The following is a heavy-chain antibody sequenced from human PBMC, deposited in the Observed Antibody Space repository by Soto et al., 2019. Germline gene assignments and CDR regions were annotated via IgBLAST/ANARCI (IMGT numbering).Heavy chain of an antibody. V-gene: IGHV4-4*02. CDR2: IYHSGST. D-gene: IGHD2-15*01. CDR1: GGSISSSNW. J-gene: IGHJ5*02. CDR3: AMLDLGYCSGGSCYGGWFDP. Sequence: PSETLSLTCAVSGGSISSSNWWSFVRQPPGKGLEWIGEIYHSGSTNYNPSLKSRVTISVDKSKNQFSLRLSSVTAADTAVYYCAMLDLGYCSGGSCYGGWFDPWGQGTLVTVSS.